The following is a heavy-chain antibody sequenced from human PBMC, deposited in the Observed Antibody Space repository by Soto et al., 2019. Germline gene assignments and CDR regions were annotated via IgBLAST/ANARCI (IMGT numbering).Heavy chain of an antibody. D-gene: IGHD2-2*02. CDR3: SLVLCSSTSCYTNYYYGMDV. CDR1: GGTFSSYA. Sequence: QVQLVQSGAEVKKPGSSVKVSCKASGGTFSSYAISWVRQAPGQGLEWMGGIIPIFGTANYEQKYQGRVTITADESTSTDYMELSSLRSEDTAVYYCSLVLCSSTSCYTNYYYGMDVWGQGTTVTVSS. V-gene: IGHV1-69*01. CDR2: IIPIFGTA. J-gene: IGHJ6*02.